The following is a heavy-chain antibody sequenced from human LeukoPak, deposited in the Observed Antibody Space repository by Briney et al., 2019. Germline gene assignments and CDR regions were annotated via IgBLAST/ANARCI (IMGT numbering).Heavy chain of an antibody. CDR3: ARSEYSFDY. J-gene: IGHJ4*02. Sequence: GGSLRLSCAASGFTFSTFWMHWVCHGPGKGLVRVSRINTDGSSTSYEDSVKGRFTMSRDNAKNTLYLQMNSLRAEDSAVYYCARSEYSFDYWGQGTLVTVSS. V-gene: IGHV3-74*01. CDR1: GFTFSTFW. CDR2: INTDGSST.